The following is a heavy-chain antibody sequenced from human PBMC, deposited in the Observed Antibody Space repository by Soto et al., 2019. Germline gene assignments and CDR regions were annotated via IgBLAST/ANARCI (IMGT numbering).Heavy chain of an antibody. D-gene: IGHD3-22*01. V-gene: IGHV1-69*13. CDR3: ARGEGGYYAYFDY. CDR2: IIPIFGTA. J-gene: IGHJ4*02. Sequence: SVKVSCKASGGTVSSYAISWVRQAPGQGLEWMGGIIPIFGTANYAQKFQGRVTITADESTSTAYLELSSLRSEDTAVYYCARGEGGYYAYFDYWGQGTLVTVSS. CDR1: GGTVSSYA.